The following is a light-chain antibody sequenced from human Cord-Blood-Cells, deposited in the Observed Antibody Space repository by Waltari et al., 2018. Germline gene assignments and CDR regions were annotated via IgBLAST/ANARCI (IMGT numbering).Light chain of an antibody. CDR1: ALPKQY. Sequence: SYELTQPPSVSVSPGQTARITCSGDALPKQYAYCYQQKPGQAPVLVLYKDSERPSGIPERFSGSSSGTTVTLTISGVQAEDEADYYCQSADSSGTYVVFGGGTKLTVL. V-gene: IGLV3-25*02. J-gene: IGLJ2*01. CDR3: QSADSSGTYVV. CDR2: KDS.